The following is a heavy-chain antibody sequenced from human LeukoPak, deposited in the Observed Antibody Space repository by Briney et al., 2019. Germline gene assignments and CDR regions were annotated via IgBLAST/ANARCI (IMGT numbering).Heavy chain of an antibody. Sequence: SETLSLTCIVSGGSISSSIYYWAWVRQPPGKGLEWIGTVFYNGATQYSPSLRSRVTISIDTSANQFSLKLTSVTAADTALYYCVKVGFGVVTPPPNYYYQYTDVWGKGTTVTVSS. D-gene: IGHD3-3*01. J-gene: IGHJ6*03. CDR1: GGSISSSIYY. CDR3: VKVGFGVVTPPPNYYYQYTDV. V-gene: IGHV4-39*07. CDR2: VFYNGAT.